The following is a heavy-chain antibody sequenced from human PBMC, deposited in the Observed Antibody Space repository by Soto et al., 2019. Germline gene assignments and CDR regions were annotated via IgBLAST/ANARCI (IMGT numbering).Heavy chain of an antibody. D-gene: IGHD1-26*01. CDR1: GDSVSSDRTA. CDR3: AREKVVNDWGALDY. J-gene: IGHJ4*02. CDR2: TYYRSQWYD. V-gene: IGHV6-1*01. Sequence: SQTLSLTCAISGDSVSSDRTAWNWVRLSPSRGLEWLGRTYYRSQWYDDYAESVKSRITINPDTSKNHFSLQLDSMTPEDTAVYYCAREKVVNDWGALDYWGQGTRVTVSS.